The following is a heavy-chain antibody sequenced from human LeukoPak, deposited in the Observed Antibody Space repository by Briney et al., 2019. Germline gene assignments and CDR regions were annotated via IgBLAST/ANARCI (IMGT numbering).Heavy chain of an antibody. CDR3: ASHGEYCSSTSCYVLDP. CDR2: IYYTGST. J-gene: IGHJ5*02. Sequence: SETLSLTCTVSGGSISGYYWSWIRQPPGKGLEWIGNIYYTGSTNFNPSLKSRVTISADTSKNQFSLNLYSVTAADTAVYYCASHGEYCSSTSCYVLDPWGQGTLVAVSS. D-gene: IGHD2-2*01. CDR1: GGSISGYY. V-gene: IGHV4-59*08.